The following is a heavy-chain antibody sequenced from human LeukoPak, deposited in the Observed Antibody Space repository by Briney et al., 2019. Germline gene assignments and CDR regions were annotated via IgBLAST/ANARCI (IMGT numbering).Heavy chain of an antibody. V-gene: IGHV3-7*01. CDR3: ARGGNHGDYWYFDL. J-gene: IGHJ2*01. CDR1: EFTLRNFG. CDR2: LKKDGSEK. Sequence: GGSLRPSCSPSEFTLRNFGMSSVGQAPGKGPEWGAKLKKDGSEKYYVDSVKGRFTISRDNAETSLHLQMNSLRAEDTAVYYCARGGNHGDYWYFDLWGRGTLVTVSS. D-gene: IGHD4-17*01.